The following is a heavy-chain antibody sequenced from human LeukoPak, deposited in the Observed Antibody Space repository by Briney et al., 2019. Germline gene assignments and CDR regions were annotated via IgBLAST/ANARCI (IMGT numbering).Heavy chain of an antibody. CDR1: GGTFSSYA. D-gene: IGHD2-2*01. CDR2: IIPIFGTA. J-gene: IGHJ5*02. V-gene: IGHV1-69*05. Sequence: SVKVSCKASGGTFSSYAISWVRQAPGQGLEWMGGIIPIFGTANYAQKFQGRVTITTGESTSTAYMELSSLRSEDTAVYYCARDLKDIPAARYNWFDPWGQGTLVTVSS. CDR3: ARDLKDIPAARYNWFDP.